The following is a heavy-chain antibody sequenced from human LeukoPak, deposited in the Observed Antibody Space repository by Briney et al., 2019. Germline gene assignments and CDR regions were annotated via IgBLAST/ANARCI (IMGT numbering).Heavy chain of an antibody. J-gene: IGHJ3*02. Sequence: PGGSLRLSCAASGFTFSSSWMHWVRQAPGKGLVWVSPINSDGSSTSYADSVKGRFTISRDNAKNTLSLQMNSLRAEDTAVYYCARVGGSNAFDIWGQGTMVIVSS. CDR1: GFTFSSSW. CDR2: INSDGSST. CDR3: ARVGGSNAFDI. D-gene: IGHD1-26*01. V-gene: IGHV3-74*01.